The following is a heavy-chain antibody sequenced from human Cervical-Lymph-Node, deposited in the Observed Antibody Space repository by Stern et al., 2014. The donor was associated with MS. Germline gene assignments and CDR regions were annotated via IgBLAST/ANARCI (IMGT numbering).Heavy chain of an antibody. CDR1: RGSIITDDYY. CDR2: IYHTGDA. J-gene: IGHJ4*02. V-gene: IGHV4-31*03. CDR3: ARLARGLDS. Sequence: LQLQESGPGLVKPSQTLSLTCTVSRGSIITDDYYWSWVRQFPGRGLQWIGYIYHTGDAYYSPTLESRVNMSVDTSTNQFSLRLRSVTAADTAVYFCARLARGLDSWGQGTPVIVSS.